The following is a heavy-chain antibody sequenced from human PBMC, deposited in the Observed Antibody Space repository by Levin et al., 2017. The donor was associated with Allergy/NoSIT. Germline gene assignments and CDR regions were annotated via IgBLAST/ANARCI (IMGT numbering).Heavy chain of an antibody. J-gene: IGHJ5*02. Sequence: GESLKISCNTSGYTFSGYYMHWVRQAPGQGLEWMGWINPNSGGTNYAQKFQGRVTMTRDTSISTGYMELSRLRSDDTAVYYCARVNRGMNYFDPWGQGTLVTVSS. CDR2: INPNSGGT. V-gene: IGHV1-2*02. CDR1: GYTFSGYY. CDR3: ARVNRGMNYFDP. D-gene: IGHD1-7*01.